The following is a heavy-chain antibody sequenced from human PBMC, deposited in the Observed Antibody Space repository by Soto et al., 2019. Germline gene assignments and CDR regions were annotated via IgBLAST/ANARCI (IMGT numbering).Heavy chain of an antibody. Sequence: QVLLQESGPGLVKPSQTLSLTCSFSGASLTSGSYYWDWIRQLPGRGLEWIGFVSFSGNTHYNPSLQSRFSISLETSKNQFSLRLDSVTAADTAVYYCAKGVNYFGTGSHFFDIWGQGTLVPVSS. CDR2: VSFSGNT. J-gene: IGHJ3*02. CDR1: GASLTSGSYY. D-gene: IGHD3-10*01. CDR3: AKGVNYFGTGSHFFDI. V-gene: IGHV4-31*03.